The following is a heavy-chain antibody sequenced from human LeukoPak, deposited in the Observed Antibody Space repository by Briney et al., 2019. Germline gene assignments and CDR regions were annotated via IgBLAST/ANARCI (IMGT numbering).Heavy chain of an antibody. J-gene: IGHJ4*02. D-gene: IGHD6-19*01. CDR2: ISYDGSNK. CDR3: AKERGYSSGRPDY. CDR1: GFTFSSFG. Sequence: GGSLRLSCAASGFTFSSFGMHWVRQAPGKGLEWVAVISYDGSNKYYADSVKGRFTISRDNSKNTLYLQMNSLRTEDTALYYCAKERGYSSGRPDYWGQGTLLTVSS. V-gene: IGHV3-30*18.